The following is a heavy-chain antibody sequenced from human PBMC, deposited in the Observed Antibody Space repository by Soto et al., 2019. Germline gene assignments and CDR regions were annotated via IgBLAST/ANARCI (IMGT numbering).Heavy chain of an antibody. Sequence: QVRLVQSGTEVKKPGASMKLSCKASGYSFTSYAIHWVRRAPGQRLEWMGWIFAGNGDTEYSPKSQDRVTITRDTSASTTYIQLTSLGSEDTAVYYCARNVPHTGYYNHWGPGTLVTVSS. V-gene: IGHV1-3*01. CDR3: ARNVPHTGYYNH. CDR2: IFAGNGDT. CDR1: GYSFTSYA. J-gene: IGHJ5*02. D-gene: IGHD3-9*01.